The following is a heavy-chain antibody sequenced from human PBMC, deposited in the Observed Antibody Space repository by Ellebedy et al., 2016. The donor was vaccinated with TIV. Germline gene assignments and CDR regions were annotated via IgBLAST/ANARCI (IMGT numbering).Heavy chain of an antibody. D-gene: IGHD3-9*01. CDR1: GGSISSYY. CDR2: IYYSGST. V-gene: IGHV4-59*01. Sequence: SETLSLTXTVSGGSISSYYWSWIRQPPGKGLEWIGYIYYSGSTNYNPSLKSRVTISVDTSKNQFSLKLSSVTAADTAVYYCARDTTYYDILTGYYGGWGMDVWGQGTTVTVSS. CDR3: ARDTTYYDILTGYYGGWGMDV. J-gene: IGHJ6*02.